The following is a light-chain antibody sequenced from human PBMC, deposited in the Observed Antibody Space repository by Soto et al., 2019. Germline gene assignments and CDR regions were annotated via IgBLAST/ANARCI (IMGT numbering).Light chain of an antibody. CDR3: QQYGSSPIT. Sequence: EIVLTQSPGALSLSPGERATLSCMASQSVSSYLAWYQQKPGQAPRLLIYGASSRATGIPDRFSGSGSGTDFTLTISRLEPEDFAVYYCQQYGSSPITFGQGTRLEIK. J-gene: IGKJ5*01. CDR2: GAS. CDR1: QSVSSY. V-gene: IGKV3-20*01.